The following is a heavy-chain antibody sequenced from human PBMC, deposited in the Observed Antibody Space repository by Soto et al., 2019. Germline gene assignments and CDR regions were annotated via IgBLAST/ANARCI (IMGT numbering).Heavy chain of an antibody. D-gene: IGHD3-10*01. Sequence: SETLSLTCAVYGGSFSGYYWSWIRQPPGKGLEWIGEINHSGSTNYNPSLKSRVTISVDTSKNQFSLKLSSVTAADTAVYYCARAGITMVRGVKSFYYYMDVWGKGTTVTVSS. CDR1: GGSFSGYY. J-gene: IGHJ6*03. V-gene: IGHV4-34*01. CDR2: INHSGST. CDR3: ARAGITMVRGVKSFYYYMDV.